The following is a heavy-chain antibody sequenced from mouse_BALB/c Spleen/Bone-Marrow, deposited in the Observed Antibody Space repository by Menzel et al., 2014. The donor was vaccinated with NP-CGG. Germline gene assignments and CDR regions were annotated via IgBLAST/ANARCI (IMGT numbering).Heavy chain of an antibody. Sequence: SGAELVKPGASVKLSCKASGYTFTSYYMYWVKQRPGQGLEWIGEINPSNGGTNFNEKFKSKATLTVDKSPSTAYMQLSSLTSEDSAVYYCTREGDSPFAYWGQGTLVTVSA. V-gene: IGHV1S16*01. CDR2: INPSNGGT. D-gene: IGHD2-13*01. J-gene: IGHJ3*01. CDR3: TREGDSPFAY. CDR1: GYTFTSYY.